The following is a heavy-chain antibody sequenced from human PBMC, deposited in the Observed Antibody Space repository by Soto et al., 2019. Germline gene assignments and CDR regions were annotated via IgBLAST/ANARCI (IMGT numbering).Heavy chain of an antibody. CDR3: ACTEHVGYYYYGMDV. V-gene: IGHV1-69*06. Sequence: QVQLVQSGAEVKKPGSSVQVSCKASGGTFRSYAISWVRQAPGQGLEWMGGIIPIFGTANYAQTFQGRVTITADKATSTAYMDVSSLRSADTAVYYCACTEHVGYYYYGMDVWGQGTTVTVSS. J-gene: IGHJ6*02. CDR2: IIPIFGTA. CDR1: GGTFRSYA. D-gene: IGHD1-26*01.